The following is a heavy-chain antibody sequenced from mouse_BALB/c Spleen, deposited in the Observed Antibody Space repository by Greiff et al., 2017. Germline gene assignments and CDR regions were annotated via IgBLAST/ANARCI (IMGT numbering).Heavy chain of an antibody. CDR3: ARSAYYGNYVDAMDY. V-gene: IGHV5-4*02. D-gene: IGHD2-10*01. Sequence: EVMLVESGGGLVKPGGSLKLSCAASGFTFSDYYMYWVRQTPEKRLEWVATISDGGSYTYYPDSVKGRFTISRDNAKNNLYLQMSSLKSEDTAMYYCARSAYYGNYVDAMDYWGQGTSVTVSS. CDR1: GFTFSDYY. CDR2: ISDGGSYT. J-gene: IGHJ4*01.